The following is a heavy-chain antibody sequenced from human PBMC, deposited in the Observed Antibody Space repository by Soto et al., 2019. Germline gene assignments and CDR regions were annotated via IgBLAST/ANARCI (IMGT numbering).Heavy chain of an antibody. D-gene: IGHD6-13*01. Sequence: GGSLRLSCAASGFAFSGDWMHWVRQAPGKGLEWVSPINSSSSYIYYADSVKGRFTISRDNAKNTLYLQMNSLRAEDTAVYYCARPSGIAAAGYYGMDVWGQGTTVTVSS. V-gene: IGHV3-21*01. CDR3: ARPSGIAAAGYYGMDV. J-gene: IGHJ6*02. CDR1: GFAFSGDW. CDR2: INSSSSYI.